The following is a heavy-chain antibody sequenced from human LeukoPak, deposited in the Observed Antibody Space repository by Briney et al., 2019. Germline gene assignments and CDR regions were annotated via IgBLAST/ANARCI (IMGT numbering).Heavy chain of an antibody. J-gene: IGHJ4*02. V-gene: IGHV4-61*08. CDR1: GGSISSGDYY. CDR3: ARVINTVLTGYYFDY. D-gene: IGHD3-9*01. Sequence: NPSETLSLTCTVSGGSISSGDYYWSWIRQPPGKGLEWIGYIYYSGSTNYNPSLKSRVTISVDTSKNQFSLKLSSVTAADTAVYYCARVINTVLTGYYFDYWGQGTLVTVSS. CDR2: IYYSGST.